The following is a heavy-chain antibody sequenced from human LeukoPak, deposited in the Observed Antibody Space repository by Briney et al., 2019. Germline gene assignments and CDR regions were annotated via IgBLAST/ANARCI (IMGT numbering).Heavy chain of an antibody. D-gene: IGHD3-22*01. CDR3: ARDRTPISDRYDSSVGTNDY. V-gene: IGHV1-2*02. Sequence: ASVKVSCKASGYTFTGYYMHWVRQAPGQGLEWMGWINPNSGGTNYAQKFQGRVTMTRDTSISTAYMELSRLRYDDTAVYYCARDRTPISDRYDSSVGTNDYWGQGTLVTVSS. J-gene: IGHJ4*02. CDR1: GYTFTGYY. CDR2: INPNSGGT.